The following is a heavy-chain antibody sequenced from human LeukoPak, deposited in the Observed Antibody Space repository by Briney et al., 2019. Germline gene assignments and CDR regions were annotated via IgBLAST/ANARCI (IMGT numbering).Heavy chain of an antibody. CDR3: ARGDYYDSSGYYFPHLSIGY. J-gene: IGHJ4*02. CDR1: GFTFSDYY. CDR2: ISSSGSTI. Sequence: GGSLRLSCAASGFTFSDYYMSWIRQAPGKGLERVSYISSSGSTIYYADSVRGRFTISRDNAKNSLYLQMNSLRAEDTAVYYCARGDYYDSSGYYFPHLSIGYWGQGTLVTVSS. D-gene: IGHD3-22*01. V-gene: IGHV3-11*04.